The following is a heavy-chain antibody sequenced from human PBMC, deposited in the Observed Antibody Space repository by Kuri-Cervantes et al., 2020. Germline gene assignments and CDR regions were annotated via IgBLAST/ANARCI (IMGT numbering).Heavy chain of an antibody. V-gene: IGHV3-30*18. J-gene: IGHJ4*02. CDR3: AKLQVVVVVAAADY. Sequence: GGSLRLSCAASGFTFSDYYMSWIRQVPGKGLEWVALISNDGGNKYYADSVKGRFTISRDNSKNTLYLQMNSLRAEDTAVYYCAKLQVVVVVAAADYWGQGTLVTVSS. CDR1: GFTFSDYY. D-gene: IGHD2-15*01. CDR2: ISNDGGNK.